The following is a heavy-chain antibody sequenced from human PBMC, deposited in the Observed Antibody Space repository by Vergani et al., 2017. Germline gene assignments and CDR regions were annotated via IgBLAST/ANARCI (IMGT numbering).Heavy chain of an antibody. V-gene: IGHV4-38-2*01. Sequence: QVQLQESGPGLVKPSETLSLICDVFDFISNGHYWGWIRQPPGKGLEWIGNIYHSGGAYYNPSLKGRVTISVDTSKNQFSLEVTSVTAADTAVYYCASDTHSGQRADRWGQGILVTVTS. CDR2: IYHSGGA. J-gene: IGHJ5*02. CDR1: DFISNGHY. D-gene: IGHD6-19*01. CDR3: ASDTHSGQRADR.